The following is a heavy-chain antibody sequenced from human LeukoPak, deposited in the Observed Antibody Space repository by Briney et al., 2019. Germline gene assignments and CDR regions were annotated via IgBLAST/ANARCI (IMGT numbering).Heavy chain of an antibody. Sequence: GGSLTLACAASGLTVSSTYMSWLRQTPGNGLEWVSVIYSGGSTYYADSVKGRFTISRDNSKNTLYLQMNSLRAEDTAVYYCARDLLEWYFDYWGQGTLVTVSS. J-gene: IGHJ4*02. CDR1: GLTVSSTY. CDR2: IYSGGST. D-gene: IGHD3-3*01. V-gene: IGHV3-66*01. CDR3: ARDLLEWYFDY.